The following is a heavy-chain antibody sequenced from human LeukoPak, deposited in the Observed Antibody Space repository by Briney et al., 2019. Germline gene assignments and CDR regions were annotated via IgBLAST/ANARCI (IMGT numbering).Heavy chain of an antibody. CDR2: IYTSGST. CDR3: ARDVLSVAGTFYGYFQH. J-gene: IGHJ1*01. V-gene: IGHV4-4*07. CDR1: GGSLSSYY. Sequence: SETLSLTCTVSGGSLSSYYWSWIRQPAGKGLEWIGRIYTSGSTNYNPSLKSRVTMSVDTSKNQFSLKLSSVTAADTAVYYCARDVLSVAGTFYGYFQHWGQGTLVTVSS. D-gene: IGHD6-19*01.